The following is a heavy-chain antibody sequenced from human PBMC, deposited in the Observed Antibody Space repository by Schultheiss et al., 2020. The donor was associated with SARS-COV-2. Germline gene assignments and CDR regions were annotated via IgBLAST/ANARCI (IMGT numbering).Heavy chain of an antibody. CDR2: INHSGST. CDR1: GGSFSGYY. J-gene: IGHJ4*02. D-gene: IGHD3-3*01. V-gene: IGHV4-34*01. CDR3: ARAEYYDFWSGYRRTYYFDF. Sequence: SETLSLTCAVYGGSFSGYYWSWIRQPPGKGLEWIGEINHSGSTDYNPSLKSRVTILVDTSKNQFSLKLNSVTAADTAVYYCARAEYYDFWSGYRRTYYFDFWGQGTLVTVSS.